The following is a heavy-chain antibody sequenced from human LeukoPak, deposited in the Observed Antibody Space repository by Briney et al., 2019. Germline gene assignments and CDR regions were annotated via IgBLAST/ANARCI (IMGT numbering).Heavy chain of an antibody. Sequence: GSLRLSCAASGFTFSSYAMHWVRQAPGKGLEWIGSIYHSGSTYYNPSLKSRVTISVDTSKNQFSLKLSSVTAADTAVYYCARWEEWEPQFDYWGQGTLVTVSS. D-gene: IGHD1-26*01. V-gene: IGHV4-38-2*01. J-gene: IGHJ4*02. CDR1: GFTFSSYA. CDR3: ARWEEWEPQFDY. CDR2: IYHSGST.